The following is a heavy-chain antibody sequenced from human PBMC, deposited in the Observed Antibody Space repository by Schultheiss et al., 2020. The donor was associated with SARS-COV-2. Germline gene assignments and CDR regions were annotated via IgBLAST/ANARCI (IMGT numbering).Heavy chain of an antibody. Sequence: SETLSLTCSVSGSSITGFFWTWLRQPPGKGLDPIGNIYFTGITKYNPSLKSRVTFSLDTSKKQFSLRLNSVTAADTAVYYCARATRVESLFSVRGGSFDFWGRGALVTVSS. V-gene: IGHV4-59*01. CDR2: IYFTGIT. D-gene: IGHD5-24*01. CDR3: ARATRVESLFSVRGGSFDF. CDR1: GSSITGFF. J-gene: IGHJ4*02.